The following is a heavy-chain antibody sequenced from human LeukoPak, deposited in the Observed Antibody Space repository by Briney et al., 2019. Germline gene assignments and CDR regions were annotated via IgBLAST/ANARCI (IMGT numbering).Heavy chain of an antibody. D-gene: IGHD1-26*01. V-gene: IGHV3-21*01. CDR3: ARDPYSGSYGPYYYYYMDV. CDR1: GFTFSSYS. CDR2: ISSSGSYI. Sequence: GGSLRLSCAASGFTFSSYSMNWVRQAPGKGLEWVSSISSSGSYIYYADSVKGRFTISRDNAKNSLYLQMNSLRAEDAALYFCARDPYSGSYGPYYYYYMDVWSKGTTVTISS. J-gene: IGHJ6*03.